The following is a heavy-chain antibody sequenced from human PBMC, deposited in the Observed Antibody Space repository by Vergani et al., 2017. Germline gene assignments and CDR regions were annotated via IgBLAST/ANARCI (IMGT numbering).Heavy chain of an antibody. CDR3: APTRGYFDGLYFDY. CDR2: INPNSGGT. V-gene: IGHV1-2*02. Sequence: QVQLVQSGAEVKKPGASVKVSCKASGYTFTGYYMHWVRQAPGQGLEWMGWINPNSGGTNYAQKFQGRVTMTRETSISTAYMELSRLRSDDTAVYYCAPTRGYFDGLYFDYWGQGPLVTITS. CDR1: GYTFTGYY. J-gene: IGHJ4*02. D-gene: IGHD3-9*01.